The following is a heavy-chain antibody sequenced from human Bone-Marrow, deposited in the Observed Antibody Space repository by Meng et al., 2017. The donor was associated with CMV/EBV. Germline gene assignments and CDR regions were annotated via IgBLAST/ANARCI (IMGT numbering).Heavy chain of an antibody. J-gene: IGHJ4*02. CDR1: GGSINNYY. V-gene: IGHV4-59*01. CDR2: IYYSGTT. D-gene: IGHD3-10*01. Sequence: SEPLSLTCTVSGGSINNYYWSWIRQAPGKGLEWLGYIYYSGTTNYNPSLKSRVTILLDTSKNQFSLRLTSVTAADTAKYYCARRHYGSGSFLQYWGQGLLVTVSS. CDR3: ARRHYGSGSFLQY.